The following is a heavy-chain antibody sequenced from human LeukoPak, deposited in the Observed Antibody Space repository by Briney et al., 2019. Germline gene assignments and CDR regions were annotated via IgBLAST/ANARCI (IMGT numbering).Heavy chain of an antibody. CDR1: GYTFTGYY. J-gene: IGHJ4*02. V-gene: IGHV1-46*01. CDR2: INVSRGST. Sequence: ASVKVSCKASGYTFTGYYIHWVRQAPGQGLEWMGVINVSRGSTKYAQKFQARLTMTRDTSTSTVYMSLNSLRSEDTAMYFCARGRGYGGNSGFAYWGQGTLVTVSS. CDR3: ARGRGYGGNSGFAY. D-gene: IGHD3-10*01.